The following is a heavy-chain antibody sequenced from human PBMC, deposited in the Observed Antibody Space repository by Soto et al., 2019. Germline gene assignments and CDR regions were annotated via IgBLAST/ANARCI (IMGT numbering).Heavy chain of an antibody. CDR2: IRSKAYGGTT. CDR1: GFTFGDYA. J-gene: IGHJ6*02. D-gene: IGHD3-3*01. V-gene: IGHV3-49*03. Sequence: PGGSLRLSCTASGFTFGDYAMSWFRQAPGKGLEWVGFIRSKAYGGTTEYAASVKGRFTISRDDSKSIAYLQMNSLKTEDTAVYYCTSGVRFLDYYYGMDVWGQGTTVTVSS. CDR3: TSGVRFLDYYYGMDV.